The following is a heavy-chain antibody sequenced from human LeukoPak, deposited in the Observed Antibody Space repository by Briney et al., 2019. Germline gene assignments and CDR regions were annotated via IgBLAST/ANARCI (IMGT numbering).Heavy chain of an antibody. CDR1: GGTFSSYA. V-gene: IGHV1-69*04. CDR3: ARGFRVRGVITRNWFDP. Sequence: SVKVSCKASGGTFSSYAISWVRQAPGQGLEWMGRIIPILGIANYAQKFQGRVTITADKSTSTVYMELSSLRSEDTAVYYCARGFRVRGVITRNWFDPWGQGTLVTVSS. J-gene: IGHJ5*02. CDR2: IIPILGIA. D-gene: IGHD3-10*01.